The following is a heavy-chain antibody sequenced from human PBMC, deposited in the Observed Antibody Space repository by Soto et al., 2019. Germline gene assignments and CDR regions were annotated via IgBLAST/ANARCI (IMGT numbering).Heavy chain of an antibody. CDR1: GFTFSSYA. CDR2: ISYDGSNK. Sequence: GGSLRLSCAASGFTFSSYAMHWVRQAPGKGLEWVAVISYDGSNKYYADSVKGRFTISRDNSKNTLYLQMNSLRAEDTAVYYCARDYYYDSSGYYYWTWFGPWGQGTLVTSPQ. J-gene: IGHJ5*02. CDR3: ARDYYYDSSGYYYWTWFGP. D-gene: IGHD3-22*01. V-gene: IGHV3-30-3*01.